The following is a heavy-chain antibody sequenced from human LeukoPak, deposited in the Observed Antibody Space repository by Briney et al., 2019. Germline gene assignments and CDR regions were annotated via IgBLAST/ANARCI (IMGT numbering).Heavy chain of an antibody. CDR1: GGSFSRYY. D-gene: IGHD5-24*01. J-gene: IGHJ4*03. CDR2: IDHRGDT. Sequence: SQTLSLTCAVYGGSFSRYYWSWIRQSPGKGLEWLVEIDHRGDTNYNPSGKSRVTISVDTSRNQFSLKVRSLSAADTALYYCARGATISETGYFDFWGQGTLVTVSS. CDR3: ARGATISETGYFDF. V-gene: IGHV4-34*01.